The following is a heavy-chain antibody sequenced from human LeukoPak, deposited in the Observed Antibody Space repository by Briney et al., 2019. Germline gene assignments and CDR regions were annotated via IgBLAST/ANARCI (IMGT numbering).Heavy chain of an antibody. CDR2: ISYSGST. Sequence: SETLSLTCTVSGGSISSSSYYWGWIRQPPGKGLEWIGSISYSGSTNYNPSLKSRVTISVDTSKNQFSLKLSSVTAADTAVYYCARLGYCSSTSCLGDLDVWGKGTTVTVSS. J-gene: IGHJ6*04. V-gene: IGHV4-39*07. D-gene: IGHD2-2*01. CDR1: GGSISSSSYY. CDR3: ARLGYCSSTSCLGDLDV.